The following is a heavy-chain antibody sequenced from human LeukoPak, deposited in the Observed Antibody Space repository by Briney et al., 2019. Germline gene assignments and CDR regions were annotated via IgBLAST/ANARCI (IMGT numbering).Heavy chain of an antibody. D-gene: IGHD4-23*01. CDR1: GFTFSSYE. CDR3: ARSRYGGPNWFDP. J-gene: IGHJ5*02. V-gene: IGHV3-48*03. CDR2: ISSSGSTI. Sequence: GGSLRLSCAASGFTFSSYEMNWVRQAPGKGLEWVSYISSSGSTIYYADSVKGRFTISRDNAKNSLYLQMNSLRAEDTAVYYCARSRYGGPNWFDPWGQGTLVTVSS.